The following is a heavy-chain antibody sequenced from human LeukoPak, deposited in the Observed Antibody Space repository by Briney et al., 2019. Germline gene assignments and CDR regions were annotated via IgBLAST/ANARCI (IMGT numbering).Heavy chain of an antibody. CDR1: GGSISSSSYY. J-gene: IGHJ4*02. CDR3: ARQGGWGGALSFFDS. CDR2: IYYSGST. D-gene: IGHD3-16*01. Sequence: KTSETLSLTCTVSGGSISSSSYYWGWIRQPPGKGLEWIGSIYYSGSTYYNPSLKSRVTISVDTSKNQFSLKLSSVTAADTAVYYCARQGGWGGALSFFDSWGQGTLITVSS. V-gene: IGHV4-39*01.